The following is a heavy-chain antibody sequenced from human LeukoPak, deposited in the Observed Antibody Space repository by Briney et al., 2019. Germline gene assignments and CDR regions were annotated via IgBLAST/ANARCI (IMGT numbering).Heavy chain of an antibody. CDR3: ARGSGYLETFDY. V-gene: IGHV3-30*04. Sequence: EGSLRLSCAASGFTFSSYALHWVRQAPGKGLEWVAVISYDGSNKYYADSVKGRFSISRVNSKNTLYLQMNSLTTEDTAVYYCARGSGYLETFDYWGQGTLVTVSS. J-gene: IGHJ4*02. CDR2: ISYDGSNK. CDR1: GFTFSSYA. D-gene: IGHD3-22*01.